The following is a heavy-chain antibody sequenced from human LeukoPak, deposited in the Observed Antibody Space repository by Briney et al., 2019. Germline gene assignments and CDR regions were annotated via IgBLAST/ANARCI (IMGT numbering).Heavy chain of an antibody. CDR1: GFTFDDYA. J-gene: IGHJ6*02. D-gene: IGHD4-23*01. Sequence: GGSLRLSCAASGFTFDDYAMHWVRQAPGKGLEWVSLISGDGGSTYYADSVKGRFTISRGNSKNTLYLQMNSLRAEDTAVYYCARGTVVDYYYGMDVWGQGTTVTVSS. CDR3: ARGTVVDYYYGMDV. V-gene: IGHV3-43*02. CDR2: ISGDGGST.